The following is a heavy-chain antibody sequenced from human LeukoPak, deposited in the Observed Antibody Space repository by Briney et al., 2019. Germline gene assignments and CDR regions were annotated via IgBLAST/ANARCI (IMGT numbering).Heavy chain of an antibody. V-gene: IGHV3-23*01. CDR1: GFTFSSYA. Sequence: PGGSLRLSCAASGFTFSSYAMSWVRQVPGKGLEWVSVISGSGDNTYYADSVKGRFTISRDNSDNTLSLQMNSLRAEDTAVYYCAKRSLDWFFDYWGQGTLVTVSS. CDR3: AKRSLDWFFDY. D-gene: IGHD3/OR15-3a*01. CDR2: ISGSGDNT. J-gene: IGHJ4*02.